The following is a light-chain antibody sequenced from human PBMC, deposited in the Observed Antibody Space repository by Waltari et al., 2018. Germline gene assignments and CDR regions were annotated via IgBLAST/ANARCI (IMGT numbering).Light chain of an antibody. CDR3: SSYAGSNTWI. CDR2: EVT. CDR1: SSAIRRYSN. V-gene: IGLV2-11*01. J-gene: IGLJ2*01. Sequence: ALTQPRSVSGSPGQSVNISCTGTSSAIRRYSNVSWYQQHPGTAPKLMIYEVTKRPSGVSDRFSGSKSGNTASLTISGLQAEDEADYYCSSYAGSNTWIFGGGTRLTVL.